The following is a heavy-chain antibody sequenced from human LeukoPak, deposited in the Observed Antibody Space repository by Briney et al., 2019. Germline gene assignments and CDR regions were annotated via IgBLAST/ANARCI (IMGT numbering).Heavy chain of an antibody. Sequence: GGSLRLSCAASGFTVSGSYMSWVRHVPGRGLECVSDIYRDGSTYYADSVKGRFTISRDNSKNTLSLQMSSLRADDTAVYYCAKMGAFGSGSYSWGQGTLAIVSS. CDR2: IYRDGST. J-gene: IGHJ5*02. D-gene: IGHD3-10*01. V-gene: IGHV3-53*01. CDR1: GFTVSGSY. CDR3: AKMGAFGSGSYS.